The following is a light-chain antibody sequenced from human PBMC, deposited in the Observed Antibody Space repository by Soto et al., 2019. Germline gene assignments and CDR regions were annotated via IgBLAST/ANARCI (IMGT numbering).Light chain of an antibody. CDR2: DAS. Sequence: EIVLTQSPGTLSLSPGERATLSCRASQSVRRYLAWYQQKPGQAPRLLIYDASTRATGIPARFSGSGSGTDFTLTISRLEPEDFAVYYCQQYGSSITFGQGTRLEIK. V-gene: IGKV3-20*01. CDR3: QQYGSSIT. CDR1: QSVRRY. J-gene: IGKJ5*01.